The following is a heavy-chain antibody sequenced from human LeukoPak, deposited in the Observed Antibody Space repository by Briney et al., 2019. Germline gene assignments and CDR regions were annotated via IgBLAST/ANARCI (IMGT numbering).Heavy chain of an antibody. CDR3: ARDSKYYYDSSGYIDWFDP. CDR1: GGSISSYY. CDR2: IYTSGST. J-gene: IGHJ5*02. Sequence: PSETLSLTCTVSGGSISSYYWSWIRQPAGKGLEWIGRIYTSGSTNYNPSLKSRVTMSVDTSKNQFSLKLSSVTAADTAVYYCARDSKYYYDSSGYIDWFDPWGQGTLVTVSS. D-gene: IGHD3-22*01. V-gene: IGHV4-4*07.